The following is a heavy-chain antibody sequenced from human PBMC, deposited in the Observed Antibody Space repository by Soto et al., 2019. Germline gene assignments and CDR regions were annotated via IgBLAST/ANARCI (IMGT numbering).Heavy chain of an antibody. Sequence: SVKVSCKASGGTFSSYTISWVRQAPGQGLEWMGRIIPILGIANYAQKFQGRVTITADKSTSTAYMELSSLRSEDTAVYYCARALGYCSGGSCYDPNYYYYYMDVWG. CDR1: GGTFSSYT. D-gene: IGHD2-15*01. CDR3: ARALGYCSGGSCYDPNYYYYYMDV. CDR2: IIPILGIA. V-gene: IGHV1-69*02. J-gene: IGHJ6*03.